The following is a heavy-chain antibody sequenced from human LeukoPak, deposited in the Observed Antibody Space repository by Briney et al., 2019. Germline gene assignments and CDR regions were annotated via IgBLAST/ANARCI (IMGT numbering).Heavy chain of an antibody. CDR2: INSDGSST. Sequence: GGSLRLSCAASGFTFSSYWMHWVRQAPGKGLVWVSRINSDGSSTSYADSVKGRFTISRDNSKNTLYLQMNSLRAEDTAVYYCAKDLEDISYYFDYWGQGTLVTVSS. V-gene: IGHV3-74*01. D-gene: IGHD3-3*01. CDR3: AKDLEDISYYFDY. CDR1: GFTFSSYW. J-gene: IGHJ4*02.